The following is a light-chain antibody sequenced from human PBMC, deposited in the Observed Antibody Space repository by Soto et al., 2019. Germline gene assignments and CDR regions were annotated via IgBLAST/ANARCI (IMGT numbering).Light chain of an antibody. CDR3: QQYGSLPIT. J-gene: IGKJ5*01. Sequence: DIQMTQSPSSLSASVGDRVTITCRASQGISNNLNWYQQRPGQAPYLLIYDASNLDTGVSSRFSGSGSGRDFSFTITSLQPDDVATYFCQQYGSLPITFGQGTRLEIK. CDR1: QGISNN. V-gene: IGKV1-33*01. CDR2: DAS.